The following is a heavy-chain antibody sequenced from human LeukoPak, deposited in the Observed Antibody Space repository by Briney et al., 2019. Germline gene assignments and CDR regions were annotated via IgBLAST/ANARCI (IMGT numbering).Heavy chain of an antibody. D-gene: IGHD3-22*01. J-gene: IGHJ5*02. CDR1: GGSISSGNYH. CDR2: IYYSGST. Sequence: SQTLSLTCTVSGGSISSGNYHWNWIRQHPGKGLEWIGSIYYSGSTYYNPSLRSRVTISVDTSKNQFSLKLTSVTAADTAVYYCARGSGTYYYDSGGYLNWFDPWGQGILVTVSS. V-gene: IGHV4-39*01. CDR3: ARGSGTYYYDSGGYLNWFDP.